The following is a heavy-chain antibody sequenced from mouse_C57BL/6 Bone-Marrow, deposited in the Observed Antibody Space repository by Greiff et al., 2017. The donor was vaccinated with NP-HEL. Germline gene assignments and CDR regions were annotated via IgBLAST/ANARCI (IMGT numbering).Heavy chain of an antibody. Sequence: EVQLVESGGGLVQSGRSLRLSCATSGFTFSDFYMEWVRQAPGKGLEWIAASRNKANDYTTEYSASVKGRFIVSRDTSQSILYLQMNALRGEDTAIYYCARDAISTGVPFADWGKGTLVTVAA. D-gene: IGHD1-1*01. J-gene: IGHJ3*01. CDR3: ARDAISTGVPFAD. V-gene: IGHV7-1*01. CDR1: GFTFSDFY. CDR2: SRNKANDYTT.